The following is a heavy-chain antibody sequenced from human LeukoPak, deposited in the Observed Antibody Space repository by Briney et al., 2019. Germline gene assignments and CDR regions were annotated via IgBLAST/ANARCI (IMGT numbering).Heavy chain of an antibody. CDR3: AKARGSTSSQVAFDI. V-gene: IGHV3-30*02. CDR2: IWYGGSNK. Sequence: GGSLRLSCAASGFTFSSYGMHWVRQAPGKGLEWVAVIWYGGSNKYYADSVKGRFTIARDNSKNTLYLQMNSLRAEDTAVYYCAKARGSTSSQVAFDIWGQGTMVTVSS. J-gene: IGHJ3*02. D-gene: IGHD2-2*01. CDR1: GFTFSSYG.